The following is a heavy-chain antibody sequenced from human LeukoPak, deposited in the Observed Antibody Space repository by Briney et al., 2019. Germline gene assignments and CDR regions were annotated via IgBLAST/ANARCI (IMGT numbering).Heavy chain of an antibody. CDR2: IKSKTDGGTT. CDR3: TRTSGWYYLDY. J-gene: IGHJ4*02. Sequence: PGGSLRLSCAASGFTFRSYEMNWVRQAPGKGLEWLGRIKSKTDGGTTDYAAPVKGRFTISRDDSKNTLYLQMNSLKTEDTAVYYCTRTSGWYYLDYWGQGTLVTVSS. CDR1: GFTFRSYE. V-gene: IGHV3-15*01. D-gene: IGHD6-19*01.